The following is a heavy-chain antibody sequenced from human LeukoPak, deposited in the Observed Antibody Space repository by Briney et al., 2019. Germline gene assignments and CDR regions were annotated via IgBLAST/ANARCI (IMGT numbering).Heavy chain of an antibody. V-gene: IGHV1-69*05. J-gene: IGHJ4*02. CDR1: GGTFSSYA. Sequence: KVSCKASGGTFSSYAISWVRQAPGQGLEWMGRIIPVFGTANYAQKFQGRVTITTDESTSTAYMELSSLRSEDTAVYYCAREGSQWYYDSSAYPGALGYWGQGTLVTVSS. CDR2: IIPVFGTA. CDR3: AREGSQWYYDSSAYPGALGY. D-gene: IGHD3-22*01.